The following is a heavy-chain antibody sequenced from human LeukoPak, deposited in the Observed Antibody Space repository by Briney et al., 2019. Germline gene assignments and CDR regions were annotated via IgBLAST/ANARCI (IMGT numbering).Heavy chain of an antibody. J-gene: IGHJ4*02. CDR3: AKGKAYYYDGSGYLLDY. D-gene: IGHD3-22*01. CDR2: ISGSGGSP. Sequence: GGSLRLSCAASGFPFSSFAITWVRQAPGKGREWVSAISGSGGSPYYADSVKGRITISRDSSKNTLYLQMNSLRAGDTAVYYCAKGKAYYYDGSGYLLDYWGQGTLVTVSS. CDR1: GFPFSSFA. V-gene: IGHV3-23*01.